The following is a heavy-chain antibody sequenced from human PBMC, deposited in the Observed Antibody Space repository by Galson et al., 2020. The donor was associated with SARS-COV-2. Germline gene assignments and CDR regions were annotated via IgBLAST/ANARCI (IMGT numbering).Heavy chain of an antibody. J-gene: IGHJ4*02. CDR2: IYYSGST. Sequence: SETLSLTCTVSGGSISSYYWSWIRQPPGKGLEWIGYIYYSGSTNYNPSLKSRVTISVDTSKNQFSLKLSSVTAADTAVYYCARGEAGYSSGLVDYWGQGTLVTVSS. V-gene: IGHV4-59*01. D-gene: IGHD6-19*01. CDR3: ARGEAGYSSGLVDY. CDR1: GGSISSYY.